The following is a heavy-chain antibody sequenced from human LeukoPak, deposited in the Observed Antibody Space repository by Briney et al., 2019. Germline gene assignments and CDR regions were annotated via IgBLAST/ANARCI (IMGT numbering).Heavy chain of an antibody. Sequence: SETLSLTCTVSGVSISSYYWSWIRQPPGKGLEWIGYIYYSGSTNYNPSLKSRVTTSVDTSKNQFSLKLSSVTAADTAVYYCARGHWLDPWGQGTLVTVSS. J-gene: IGHJ5*02. V-gene: IGHV4-59*01. CDR2: IYYSGST. CDR3: ARGHWLDP. CDR1: GVSISSYY.